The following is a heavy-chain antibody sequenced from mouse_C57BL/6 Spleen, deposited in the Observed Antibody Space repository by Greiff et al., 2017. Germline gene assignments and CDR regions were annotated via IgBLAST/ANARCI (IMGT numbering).Heavy chain of an antibody. CDR2: IDTANGNT. CDR1: GFNLKTTY. D-gene: IGHD1-1*02. J-gene: IGHJ2*01. CDR3: ATSFLTTVVAADY. V-gene: IGHV14-3*01. Sequence: VQLQQSVAELVRPGASVKLSCTASGFNLKTTYMHLVKLRPAQGLEWIGRIDTANGNTKYAPQFQGKATITANTSSNTAYLQLNSLTSENSAVYYGATSFLTTVVAADYWGQGTTLTVSS.